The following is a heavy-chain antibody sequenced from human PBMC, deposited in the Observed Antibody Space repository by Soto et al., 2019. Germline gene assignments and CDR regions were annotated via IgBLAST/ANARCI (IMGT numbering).Heavy chain of an antibody. J-gene: IGHJ6*02. CDR2: MYNTGST. D-gene: IGHD2-21*02. CDR1: GGSISGYY. CDR3: ARDLWGYCGTDCYPLDV. V-gene: IGHV4-59*01. Sequence: PSETLSLTCTVSGGSISGYYWRWIRQPPGKGQEWIGYMYNTGSTVYNPSFKSRVTISVDTSKNQFSLKLNSVTAADTAVYYCARDLWGYCGTDCYPLDVWGQGTTVTVSS.